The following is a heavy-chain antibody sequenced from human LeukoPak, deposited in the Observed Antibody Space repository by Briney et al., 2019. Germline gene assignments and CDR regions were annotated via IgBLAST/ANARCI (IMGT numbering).Heavy chain of an antibody. CDR2: ISYDGSNK. J-gene: IGHJ6*03. D-gene: IGHD3-3*01. Sequence: PGGSLRLSCAASGFTFSSYAMHWVRQAPGKGLEWVAVISYDGSNKYYADSVKGRFTISRDNAKNSLYLQMNSLRAEDTAVYYCARSMGFSYYMDVWGKGTTVTVSS. CDR1: GFTFSSYA. V-gene: IGHV3-30-3*01. CDR3: ARSMGFSYYMDV.